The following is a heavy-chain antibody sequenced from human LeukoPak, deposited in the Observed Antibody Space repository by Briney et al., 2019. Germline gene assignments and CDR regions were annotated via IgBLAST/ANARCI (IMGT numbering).Heavy chain of an antibody. CDR3: ARASMATINYYYFYMDA. D-gene: IGHD5-24*01. J-gene: IGHJ6*03. CDR2: ISFDGKKE. CDR1: GFHLIKYA. V-gene: IGHV3-30*04. Sequence: PGRSLRLSCEASGFHLIKYAMHWVRQAPGRGLEWVAVISFDGKKEFYADSVKGRFTISRDNSKNALFLQMNSLQTDDTAIYYCARASMATINYYYFYMDAWGKGTTVTVSS.